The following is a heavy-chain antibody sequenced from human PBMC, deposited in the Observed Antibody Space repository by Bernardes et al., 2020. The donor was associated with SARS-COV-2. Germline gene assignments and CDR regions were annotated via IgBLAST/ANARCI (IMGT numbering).Heavy chain of an antibody. D-gene: IGHD3-22*01. CDR3: ARRIDSSGYRDYFDY. CDR1: GGSISSSSYY. V-gene: IGHV4-39*01. J-gene: IGHJ4*02. Sequence: SETLSLTCTVSGGSISSSSYYWGWIRQPPGKGLEWIGSIYYSGSTYYNPSLKSRVTISVDTSKNQFSLKLSSVTAADTAVYYCARRIDSSGYRDYFDYWGQGTLVTVSS. CDR2: IYYSGST.